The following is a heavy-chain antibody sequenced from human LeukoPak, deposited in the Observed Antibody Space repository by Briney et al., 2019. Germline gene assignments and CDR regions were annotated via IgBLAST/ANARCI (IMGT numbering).Heavy chain of an antibody. CDR1: GFTFSSYG. J-gene: IGHJ4*02. V-gene: IGHV3-30*02. D-gene: IGHD3-10*01. Sequence: PGGSLRLSCADSGFTFSSYGMHWVRQAPGKGLEWVAFIRYDGSNKYYADSVKGRFTISRDNSKNTLYLQMNSLRAEDTAVYYCGRRRGSGSYFDYWGQGTLVTVSS. CDR2: IRYDGSNK. CDR3: GRRRGSGSYFDY.